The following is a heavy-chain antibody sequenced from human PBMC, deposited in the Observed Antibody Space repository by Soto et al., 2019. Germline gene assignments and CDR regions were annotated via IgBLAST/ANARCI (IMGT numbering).Heavy chain of an antibody. D-gene: IGHD3-22*01. Sequence: GSLRLSCAASGFTFSSYAMSWVRQAPGKGLEWVSVISGSGGSKYYADSVKGRFTISRDNSKNTLYLQMNSLRVEDTAVFYCAKGYYYDSRGYYGTFDYWGQGTLVTVSS. V-gene: IGHV3-23*01. CDR1: GFTFSSYA. CDR2: ISGSGGSK. CDR3: AKGYYYDSRGYYGTFDY. J-gene: IGHJ4*02.